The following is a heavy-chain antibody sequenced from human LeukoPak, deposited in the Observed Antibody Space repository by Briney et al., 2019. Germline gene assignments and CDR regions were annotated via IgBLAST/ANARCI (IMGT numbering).Heavy chain of an antibody. D-gene: IGHD2-15*01. V-gene: IGHV3-23*01. CDR2: ISASGGST. CDR3: AKQLGYCSDGSCYFPY. CDR1: GFTFSTFV. Sequence: GGSLRLSCAASGFTFSTFVMSWVRQAPGKGPEWVSGISASGGSTYYADSVQGRFTISRDNSKSTLCLQMNSLRAEDTAVYYCAKQLGYCSDGSCYFPYWGQGTLVTVSS. J-gene: IGHJ4*02.